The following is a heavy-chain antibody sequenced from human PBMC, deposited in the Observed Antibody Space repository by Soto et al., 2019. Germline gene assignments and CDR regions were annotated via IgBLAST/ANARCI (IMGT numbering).Heavy chain of an antibody. J-gene: IGHJ5*02. V-gene: IGHV3-74*01. CDR3: ARDQLTGDYFDA. CDR1: GFAFSNSY. CDR2: INGDGSST. Sequence: EVKLVESGGGLVQPGRSVRLSCGASGFAFSNSYMHWVRQAPGEGLVWVSRINGDGSSTNYADSVKGRFTISRDNTKNTLYLQMNSLRAEDTAVYYCARDQLTGDYFDAWGQGTLVTVSS. D-gene: IGHD4-17*01.